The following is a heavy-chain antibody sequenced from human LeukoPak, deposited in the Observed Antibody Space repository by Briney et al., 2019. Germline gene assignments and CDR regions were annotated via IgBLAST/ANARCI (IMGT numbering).Heavy chain of an antibody. CDR2: ISSNGGST. D-gene: IGHD1-26*01. CDR3: ARDGSGSYQYYFDY. CDR1: GFTFSSYA. V-gene: IGHV3-64*01. J-gene: IGHJ4*02. Sequence: GGSLRLSCAASGFTFSSYAMHWVRQAPGKGLEYVSAISSNGGSTYYANSVKGRFTISRDNSKNTLYLQMGSLRAEDMAVYYCARDGSGSYQYYFDYWGQGTLVTVSS.